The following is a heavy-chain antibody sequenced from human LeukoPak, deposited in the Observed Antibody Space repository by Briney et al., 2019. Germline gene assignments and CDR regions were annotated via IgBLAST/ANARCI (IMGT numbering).Heavy chain of an antibody. CDR3: ARVYQWLGMAYFDY. Sequence: GGSLRLSCAASGFTFSDYYMSWIRQAPGKGLEWVSYISSSGSTIYYADSVKGRFTISRGNAKNSLYLQMNSLRAEDTAVYYCARVYQWLGMAYFDYWGQGTLVTVSS. V-gene: IGHV3-11*01. CDR2: ISSSGSTI. J-gene: IGHJ4*02. D-gene: IGHD6-19*01. CDR1: GFTFSDYY.